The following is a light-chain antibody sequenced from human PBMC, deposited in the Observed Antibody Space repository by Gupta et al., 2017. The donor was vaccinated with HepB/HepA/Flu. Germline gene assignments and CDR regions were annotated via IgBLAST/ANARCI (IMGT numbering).Light chain of an antibody. V-gene: IGLV1-40*01. CDR1: SSNIGAGYD. J-gene: IGLJ1*01. CDR3: QSYDSSLSGYV. CDR2: GNS. Sequence: SVLTQPPSESGAPRQRVTISCTGGSSNIGAGYDVHWYQQLPGTAPKLLISGNSNRPSGVPDRFSGSKSGTSASLAITGLQAEDEADYYCQSYDSSLSGYVFGTGTKVTVL.